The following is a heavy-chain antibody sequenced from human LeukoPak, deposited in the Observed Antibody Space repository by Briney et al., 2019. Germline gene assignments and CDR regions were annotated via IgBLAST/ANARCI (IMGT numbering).Heavy chain of an antibody. J-gene: IGHJ4*02. CDR2: INHSGST. Sequence: KPSETLSLTCAVYGGSFSGYYWSWIRQPPGKGLEWIGEINHSGSTNYNPSLKSRVTISVDTSKNQFSLKLSSVTAADTAVYYCASYRLRTYYDILTGYYPQRDWGQGTPVTVSS. V-gene: IGHV4-34*01. CDR1: GGSFSGYY. CDR3: ASYRLRTYYDILTGYYPQRD. D-gene: IGHD3-9*01.